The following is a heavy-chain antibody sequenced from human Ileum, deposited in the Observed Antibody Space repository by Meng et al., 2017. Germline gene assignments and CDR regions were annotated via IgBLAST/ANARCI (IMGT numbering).Heavy chain of an antibody. J-gene: IGHJ4*02. CDR3: ARDHWGSLDY. CDR2: AST. V-gene: IGHV4-61*08. CDR1: GGSVSSDGFQ. D-gene: IGHD7-27*01. Sequence: QVQLHESGPGLVRPAVTLPLICTVSGGSVSSDGFQWGWVRQPPGKGLEWIGYASTNYNPSLKSRVTISLDTSKNQFSLELSSVTAADTAVYYCARDHWGSLDYWGQGMLVTVSS.